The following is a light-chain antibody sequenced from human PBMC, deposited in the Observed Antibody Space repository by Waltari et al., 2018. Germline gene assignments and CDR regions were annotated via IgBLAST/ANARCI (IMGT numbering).Light chain of an antibody. CDR1: QSVSRI. CDR3: QHYVSLPET. V-gene: IGKV3-20*01. Sequence: EMLLTQSPGTLSLSPGQRATPPAGASQSVSRILAWYQQKPGQAPRLLIYGASTTATGIPERFSGGGSGTDFSLTISRVEAEDVAVYYWQHYVSLPETFGQGTKVEIK. CDR2: GAS. J-gene: IGKJ1*01.